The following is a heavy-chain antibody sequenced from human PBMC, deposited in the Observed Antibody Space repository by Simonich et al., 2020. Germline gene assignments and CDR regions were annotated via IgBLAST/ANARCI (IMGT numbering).Heavy chain of an antibody. D-gene: IGHD6-6*01. CDR1: GYTFTGYY. V-gene: IGHV1-2*02. CDR3: ARDRAARYYYYYYMDV. CDR2: INPNSGGT. Sequence: QVQLVQSGAEVKKPGASVKVSCKASGYTFTGYYMHWVRQAPGQGVEWRGWINPNSGGTNYAQKLQGRVTMTRDTSISTAYMGLSRLRSDDTAVYYCARDRAARYYYYYYMDVWGKGTTVTVSS. J-gene: IGHJ6*03.